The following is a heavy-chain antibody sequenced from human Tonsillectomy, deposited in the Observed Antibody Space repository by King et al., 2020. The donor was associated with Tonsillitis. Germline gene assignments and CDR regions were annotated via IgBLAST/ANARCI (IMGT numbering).Heavy chain of an antibody. V-gene: IGHV4-59*01. CDR3: AREAPSGRGSGMEV. D-gene: IGHD3-16*01. J-gene: IGHJ6*04. CDR2: IYYSVST. Sequence: QLQYSFPCLVKPSSTLSLIFTVSGASLSSYSLSLLRPPPGTGLEWIGYIYYSVSTNYSPSLKSRVTVSVDTSKNQVSLKLSSVTAADTAVEDGAREAPSGRGSGMEVWGKGHTVTVS. CDR1: GASLSSYS.